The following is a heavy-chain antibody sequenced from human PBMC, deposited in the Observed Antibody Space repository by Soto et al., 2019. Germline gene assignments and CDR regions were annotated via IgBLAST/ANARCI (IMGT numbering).Heavy chain of an antibody. Sequence: SETLSLTCTVSGGSISSLYWNWIRQPPGKGLEWIGSIFYSGSTTYNPSLKSRVTISVDTSKNQFSLKLSSVTAADTAVYYCARPHGGSSGRDNWFDPWGQGTLVTVSS. CDR3: ARPHGGSSGRDNWFDP. CDR1: GGSISSLY. J-gene: IGHJ5*02. V-gene: IGHV4-59*01. D-gene: IGHD6-25*01. CDR2: IFYSGST.